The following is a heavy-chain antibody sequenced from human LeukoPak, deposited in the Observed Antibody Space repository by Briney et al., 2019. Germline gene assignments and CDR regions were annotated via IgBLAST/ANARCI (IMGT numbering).Heavy chain of an antibody. Sequence: PGGSLRLSCAASGFTFSSYAMHWVRQAPGKGLEWVAVISYDGSNKYYADSVKGRFTISRDNSKNTLYLQMNSLRAEDTAVYYCAREEYYYDSSGLSHAFDIWGQGTMVTVSS. D-gene: IGHD3-22*01. CDR1: GFTFSSYA. CDR2: ISYDGSNK. V-gene: IGHV3-30-3*01. J-gene: IGHJ3*02. CDR3: AREEYYYDSSGLSHAFDI.